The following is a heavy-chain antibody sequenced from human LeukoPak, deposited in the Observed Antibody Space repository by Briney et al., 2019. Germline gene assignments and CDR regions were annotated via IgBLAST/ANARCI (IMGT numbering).Heavy chain of an antibody. CDR3: ARLRGDYVDY. CDR2: IYYSGST. CDR1: GGSISSYY. V-gene: IGHV4-59*08. D-gene: IGHD2-15*01. J-gene: IGHJ4*02. Sequence: SETLSLTCTVSGGSISSYYWSWVRQPPGKGLEWIGYIYYSGSTNYNPSLKSRVTISVDTSKNQFSLKLSSVTAADTAVYYCARLRGDYVDYWGQGTLVTVSS.